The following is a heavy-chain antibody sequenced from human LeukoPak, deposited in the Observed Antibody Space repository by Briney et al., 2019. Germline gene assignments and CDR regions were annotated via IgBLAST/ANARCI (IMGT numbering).Heavy chain of an antibody. D-gene: IGHD4-17*01. CDR2: IKQDGGEK. V-gene: IGHV3-7*03. Sequence: GGSLRLSCAASGFTFSNYWMSWVRQAPGKGLEWVANIKQDGGEKNYVDSVKGRFTISRDNAKNSLYLQMNSLRGEDTAVYYCARDSHYDYGDYIFDYWGQGTLVTVSS. CDR1: GFTFSNYW. J-gene: IGHJ4*02. CDR3: ARDSHYDYGDYIFDY.